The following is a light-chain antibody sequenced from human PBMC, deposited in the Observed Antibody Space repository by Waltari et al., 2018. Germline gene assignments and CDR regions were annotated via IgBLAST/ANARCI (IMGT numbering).Light chain of an antibody. CDR3: CSYAGSYTWV. V-gene: IGLV2-11*01. CDR1: SSDVGGYNY. Sequence: QSALTQPRSVSGSPGQSVTISCTGTSSDVGGYNYVSWYQQHPGKAPKLMIYDVSKRPSGVPDRFSGSESVNTASLTISGLQAEDEADYYCCSYAGSYTWVFGGGTKLTVL. CDR2: DVS. J-gene: IGLJ3*02.